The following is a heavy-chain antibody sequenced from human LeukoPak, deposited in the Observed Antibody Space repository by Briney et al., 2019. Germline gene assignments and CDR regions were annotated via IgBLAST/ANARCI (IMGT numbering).Heavy chain of an antibody. J-gene: IGHJ5*02. CDR1: GGSISSYY. V-gene: IGHV4-59*01. D-gene: IGHD3-3*01. CDR3: ARGGYDFWSGYYPPNNWFDP. Sequence: SETLSLTCTVSGGSISSYYWSWIRQPPGKGLEGMGYIYYSGSTNYNPSLKSRVTISVDTSKNHFSLKLSSVTAADTAVYYCARGGYDFWSGYYPPNNWFDPWGQGTLVTVSS. CDR2: IYYSGST.